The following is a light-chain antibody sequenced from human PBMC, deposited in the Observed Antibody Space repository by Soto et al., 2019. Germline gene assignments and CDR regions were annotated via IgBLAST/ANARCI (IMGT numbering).Light chain of an antibody. CDR2: GNN. V-gene: IGLV1-40*01. CDR3: QSYDSSLSGSG. J-gene: IGLJ2*01. CDR1: SSNIGAGYD. Sequence: QSVLTQPPSVSGAPGQRVTISCTGSSSNIGAGYDVHWYQQLPGTAPKLLIYGNNNRPSGVPDRFSGSKSGTSASLAITGLQAEDDADYYCQSYDSSLSGSGFGGGTQLTVL.